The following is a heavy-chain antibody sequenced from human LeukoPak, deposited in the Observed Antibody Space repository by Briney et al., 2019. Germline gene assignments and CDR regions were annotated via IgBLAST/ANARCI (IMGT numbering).Heavy chain of an antibody. CDR3: AREGYCSGGSCYMMGFDP. V-gene: IGHV3-23*01. J-gene: IGHJ5*02. Sequence: PGGSLRLSCAASGFTFSSYGMRWVRQAPGKGLEWVSAISGSGGSTYYADSVKGRFTISRDNSKNTLYLQMNSLRAEDTAVYYCAREGYCSGGSCYMMGFDPWGQGTLVTVSS. D-gene: IGHD2-15*01. CDR2: ISGSGGST. CDR1: GFTFSSYG.